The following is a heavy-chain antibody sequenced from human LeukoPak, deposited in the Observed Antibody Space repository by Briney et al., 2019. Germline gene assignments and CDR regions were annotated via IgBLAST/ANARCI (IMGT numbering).Heavy chain of an antibody. D-gene: IGHD3-22*01. CDR1: GFTFDDYA. CDR2: ISWNSGSI. V-gene: IGHV3-9*01. J-gene: IGHJ6*02. Sequence: PGGSLRLSCAASGFTFDDYAMHWVRQAPGKGLEWVSGISWNSGSIGYADSVKGRFTISRDNAKNSLYLQMNSLRAEDTAVYYCARDSYYDSSGYYGAEGNGMDVWGQGTTVTVSS. CDR3: ARDSYYDSSGYYGAEGNGMDV.